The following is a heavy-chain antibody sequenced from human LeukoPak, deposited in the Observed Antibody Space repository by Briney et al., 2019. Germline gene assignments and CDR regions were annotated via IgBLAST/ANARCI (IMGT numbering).Heavy chain of an antibody. CDR1: GFTVRSYW. CDR3: VRQDIGNYLGGY. Sequence: GGSLRLSCAASGFTVRSYWMHWVRQAPGKGLVWVSHINSDGSNTGYADSVKGRFTISRDTAKNTLYLQMDSLRAEDTAVYYCVRQDIGNYLGGYWGQGTLVTVSS. D-gene: IGHD1-26*01. J-gene: IGHJ4*02. CDR2: INSDGSNT. V-gene: IGHV3-74*01.